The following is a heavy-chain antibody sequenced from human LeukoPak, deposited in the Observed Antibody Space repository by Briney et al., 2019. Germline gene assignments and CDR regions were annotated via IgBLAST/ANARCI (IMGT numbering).Heavy chain of an antibody. CDR3: AKDIGSYYDY. J-gene: IGHJ4*02. Sequence: PGGSLRLSCAVSGFTFSSYAMHWVRQAPGKGLEWVTIMSYDGSNKYYADSVKGRFTISRDNSKNTLYLEMNSLRAEDTAVYYCAKDIGSYYDYWGQGSLLTVSS. CDR2: MSYDGSNK. CDR1: GFTFSSYA. V-gene: IGHV3-30*04. D-gene: IGHD3-10*01.